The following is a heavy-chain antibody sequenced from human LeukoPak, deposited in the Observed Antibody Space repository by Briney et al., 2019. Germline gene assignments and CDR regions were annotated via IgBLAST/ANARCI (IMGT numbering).Heavy chain of an antibody. CDR1: GYSISSGYY. V-gene: IGHV4-38-2*02. CDR3: ARGSRRTHGYSSGWFGY. CDR2: IYHSGST. J-gene: IGHJ4*02. Sequence: PSETLSLTCTVSGYSISSGYYWGWIRQPPGKGLEWIGSIYHSGSTYYNPSLKSRVTISVDTSKNQFSLKLSSVTAADTAVYYCARGSRRTHGYSSGWFGYWGQGTLVTVSS. D-gene: IGHD6-19*01.